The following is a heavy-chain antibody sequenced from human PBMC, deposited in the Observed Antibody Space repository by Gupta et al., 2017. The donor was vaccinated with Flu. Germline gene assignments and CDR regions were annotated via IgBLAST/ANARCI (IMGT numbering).Heavy chain of an antibody. D-gene: IGHD6-13*01. CDR2: IKSPFDGGAT. V-gene: IGHV3-15*01. J-gene: IGHJ6*03. CDR3: ASIAAAGTGNYMDV. Sequence: EVQLVESGGGLVKPGGSLRLSCAASGFIFMNAWMTWVRQAPGKGLEWVGRIKSPFDGGATDYASSVKDRFTISRDDSKNTIYLQMNGLNAEDTALYYCASIAAAGTGNYMDVWGKGTTVTVSS. CDR1: GFIFMNAW.